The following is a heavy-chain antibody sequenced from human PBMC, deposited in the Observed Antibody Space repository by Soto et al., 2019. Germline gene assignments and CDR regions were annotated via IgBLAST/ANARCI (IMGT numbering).Heavy chain of an antibody. CDR3: ASEATAEDYYYYGMDV. J-gene: IGHJ6*02. CDR2: ISSSSSYI. Sequence: PWWSLRLSCSASVFTFSSYSMNWCRQAPGKGLEWVSSISSSSSYIYYADSVKGRFTISRDNAKNSLYLQMNSLRAEDTAVYYCASEATAEDYYYYGMDVWGQGTTVTVSS. V-gene: IGHV3-21*01. D-gene: IGHD2-21*02. CDR1: VFTFSSYS.